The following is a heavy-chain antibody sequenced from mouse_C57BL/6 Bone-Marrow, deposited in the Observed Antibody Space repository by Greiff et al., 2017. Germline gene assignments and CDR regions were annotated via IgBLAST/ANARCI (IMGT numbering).Heavy chain of an antibody. V-gene: IGHV5-4*01. CDR2: ISDGGSYT. CDR3: ARENYDSEDAMDY. CDR1: GFTFSSYA. J-gene: IGHJ4*01. D-gene: IGHD2-4*01. Sequence: EVKLMESGGGLAKPGGSLKLSCAASGFTFSSYAMSWVRQTPEKRLEWVATISDGGSYTYYPDNVKGRFTISRDNAKNNLYLQMSHLKSEDTAMYYCARENYDSEDAMDYWGQGTSVTVSS.